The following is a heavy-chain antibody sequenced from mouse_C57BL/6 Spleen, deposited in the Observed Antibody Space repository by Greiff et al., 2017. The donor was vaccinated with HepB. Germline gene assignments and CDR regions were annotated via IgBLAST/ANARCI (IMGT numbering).Heavy chain of an antibody. Sequence: QVQLQQSGAELVRPGASVTLSCKASGYTFTDYEMHWVKQTPVHGLEWIGAIDPETGGTAYNQKFKGKAILTADKSSSTAYMELRSMTSEDSAVYYCTRYELDYAMDYWGQGTSVTVSS. V-gene: IGHV1-15*01. J-gene: IGHJ4*01. CDR1: GYTFTDYE. CDR3: TRYELDYAMDY. CDR2: IDPETGGT. D-gene: IGHD1-3*01.